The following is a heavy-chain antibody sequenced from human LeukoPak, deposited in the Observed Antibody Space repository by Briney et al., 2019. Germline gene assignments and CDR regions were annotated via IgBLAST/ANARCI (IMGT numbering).Heavy chain of an antibody. J-gene: IGHJ4*02. CDR3: ASEVDCGGDCYFAY. Sequence: GGSLRLSCAASGFTFSSHWMSWVRQAPGKGLEWVANIKQDGSEKHYVDSVKGRFTISRDNAKNSLYLQMNSLRAEDTALFYCASEVDCGGDCYFAYWGQGTLVTVSS. CDR1: GFTFSSHW. D-gene: IGHD2-21*02. V-gene: IGHV3-7*01. CDR2: IKQDGSEK.